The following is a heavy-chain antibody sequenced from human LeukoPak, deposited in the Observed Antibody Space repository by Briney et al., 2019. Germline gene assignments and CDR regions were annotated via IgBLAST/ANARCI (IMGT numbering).Heavy chain of an antibody. CDR3: ATDILTGYYIDY. CDR1: GFTFSSYS. D-gene: IGHD3-9*01. V-gene: IGHV3-21*01. CDR2: ISSSSSYI. Sequence: GSLRLSCAASGFTFSSYSMNWVRQAPGKGLEWVSSISSSSSYIYYADSVKGRFTISRDNAKNSLYLQMNSLRAEDTAVYYCATDILTGYYIDYWGQGTLVTVSS. J-gene: IGHJ4*02.